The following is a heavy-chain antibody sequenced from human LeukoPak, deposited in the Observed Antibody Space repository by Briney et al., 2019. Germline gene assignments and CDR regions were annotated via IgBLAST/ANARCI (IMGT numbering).Heavy chain of an antibody. CDR3: ARGANYYYYYMDV. CDR1: GYTFTRYY. CDR2: INPNSGGT. V-gene: IGHV1-2*02. J-gene: IGHJ6*03. Sequence: ASVKVSCKASGYTFTRYYMHWVRQAPAQGLEWMGWINPNSGGTNYAQKFQGRVTMTRDTSISTAYMELSRLRSDDTAVYYCARGANYYYYYMDVWGKGTTVTVSS.